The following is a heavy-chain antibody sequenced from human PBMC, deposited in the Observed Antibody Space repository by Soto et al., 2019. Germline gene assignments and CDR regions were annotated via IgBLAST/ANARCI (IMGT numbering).Heavy chain of an antibody. CDR1: GFTFNSYS. J-gene: IGHJ4*02. CDR2: ISSSSSYI. D-gene: IGHD6-13*01. Sequence: GGSLKLSCAASGFTFNSYSMNWVRQAPGKGLEWVSSISSSSSYIYYADSVKGRFTISRDNAKNSLYLQMNSLRAEDTAVYYCAIAIRQQKPPRDYWGQATLLTV. V-gene: IGHV3-21*01. CDR3: AIAIRQQKPPRDY.